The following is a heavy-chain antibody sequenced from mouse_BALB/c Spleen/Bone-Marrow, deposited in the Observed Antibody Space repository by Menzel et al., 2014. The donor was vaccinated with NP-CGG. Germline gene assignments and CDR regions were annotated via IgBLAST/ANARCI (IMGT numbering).Heavy chain of an antibody. D-gene: IGHD1-1*01. CDR2: ILPGRGST. J-gene: IGHJ4*01. Sequence: QVQLQQPGAELMKPGASVKISCKATGYTFSSYWIEWVKQRPGHGLEWIGEILPGRGSTNHNEKFKGKATFTSDTSSNTAYMQLSSLTSEDSAVYYCARWDTTAMDYWGQGTSVTVSS. V-gene: IGHV1-9*01. CDR1: GYTFSSYW. CDR3: ARWDTTAMDY.